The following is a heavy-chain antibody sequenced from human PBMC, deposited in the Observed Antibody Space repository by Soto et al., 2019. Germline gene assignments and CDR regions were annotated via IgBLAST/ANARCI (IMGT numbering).Heavy chain of an antibody. CDR3: AREVGATTRDYNNWFDP. D-gene: IGHD1-26*01. CDR1: GGSISSYY. Sequence: PSETLSLTCTVSGGSISSYYWSWIRQPAGKGLERIGRIYTSGSTNYNPSLKSRVTMSVDTSKNQFSLKLSSVTAADTAVYYCAREVGATTRDYNNWFDPWGQGTLVTVSS. CDR2: IYTSGST. V-gene: IGHV4-4*07. J-gene: IGHJ5*02.